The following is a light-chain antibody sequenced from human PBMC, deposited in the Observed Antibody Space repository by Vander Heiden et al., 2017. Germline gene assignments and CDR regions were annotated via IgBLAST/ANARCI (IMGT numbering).Light chain of an antibody. V-gene: IGLV1-47*01. J-gene: IGLJ2*01. CDR2: GDF. Sequence: QSVLTQPPAPSGTAGHWLPSPSSASRSNVSSNSVYWYQHLPRPTPKHLIRGDFQRHSGVLDRFSASKSGAQASRAISGLRSEDEAHYCCAAWDDSLSVVFGGGTKLTVL. CDR1: RSNVSSNS. CDR3: AAWDDSLSVV.